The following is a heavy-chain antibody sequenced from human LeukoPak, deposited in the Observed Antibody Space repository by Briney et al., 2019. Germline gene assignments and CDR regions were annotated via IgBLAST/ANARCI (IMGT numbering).Heavy chain of an antibody. CDR1: GFTFSTYG. V-gene: IGHV3-30*18. J-gene: IGHJ4*02. Sequence: GGSLRLSCAASGFTFSTYGMHWVRQAPGKGLEWVAVKSYDGSNKYYADSVKGRFTISRDNSKDTLYLQMNSLRAEDTALYYCAKDYGQWELLQAFDYWGQGTLVTVSS. D-gene: IGHD1-26*01. CDR3: AKDYGQWELLQAFDY. CDR2: KSYDGSNK.